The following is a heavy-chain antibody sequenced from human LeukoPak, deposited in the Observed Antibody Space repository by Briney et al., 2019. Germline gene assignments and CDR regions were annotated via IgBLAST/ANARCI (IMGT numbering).Heavy chain of an antibody. CDR3: ARARPFDY. CDR2: ISSSSSTI. Sequence: GGSLRLSCEPSGFTISSYAMSWVRQAPGKGLEWVSYISSSSSTIYYADSVKGRFTISRDNAKNSLYLQMNSLRDEDTAVYYCARARPFDYWGQGTLVTVSS. CDR1: GFTISSYA. J-gene: IGHJ4*02. V-gene: IGHV3-48*02.